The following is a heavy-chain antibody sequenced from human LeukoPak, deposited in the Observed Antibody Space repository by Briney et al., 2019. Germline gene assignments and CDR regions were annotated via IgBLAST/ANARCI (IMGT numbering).Heavy chain of an antibody. V-gene: IGHV3-73*01. Sequence: GGSLRLSCATSAFTFSGSTMHWVRQASGKGLEWVGRIRNKGNNYATAYAASVKGRFTISREDSKNMAYLQMSSLKTEDTAVYYCTGGIVGASDAFDVWGQGTMVTVSA. CDR1: AFTFSGST. CDR3: TGGIVGASDAFDV. J-gene: IGHJ3*01. D-gene: IGHD1-26*01. CDR2: IRNKGNNYAT.